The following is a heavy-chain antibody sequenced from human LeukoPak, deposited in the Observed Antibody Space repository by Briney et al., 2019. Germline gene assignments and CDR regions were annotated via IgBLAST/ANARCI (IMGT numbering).Heavy chain of an antibody. CDR1: GYTFTSYG. CDR2: ISANNGNT. J-gene: IGHJ4*02. D-gene: IGHD3-16*02. V-gene: IGHV1-18*01. CDR3: ASPIMMTFGGVIAFDD. Sequence: ASVKVSCKASGYTFTSYGISWVRQAPGQGLEWMGWISANNGNTNYAQKLQGRVTMTRDTSMSTAYMELRSLRSDDTAVYYFASPIMMTFGGVIAFDDGSQRTLLTVPS.